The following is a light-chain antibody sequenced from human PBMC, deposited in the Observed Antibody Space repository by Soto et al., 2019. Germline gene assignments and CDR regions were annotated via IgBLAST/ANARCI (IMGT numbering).Light chain of an antibody. CDR3: QQLNSYPHT. CDR1: QGVSSY. J-gene: IGKJ2*01. V-gene: IGKV1-9*01. CDR2: SSS. Sequence: TQLTQSLSSLSASVGDRVTITCRASQGVSSYLAWYQQKPGKAPPLLIHSSSTLQSGVPSRFSGSRSGTDFTLTTSGLQPDDYATYYCQQLNSYPHTFGHGTKLEIK.